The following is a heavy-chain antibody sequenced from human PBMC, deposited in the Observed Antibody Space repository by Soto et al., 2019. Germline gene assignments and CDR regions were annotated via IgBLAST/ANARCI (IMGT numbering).Heavy chain of an antibody. CDR1: GYTFTDYY. D-gene: IGHD2-21*01. Sequence: QVQLVQSGAEMKKPGASVTVSCKASGYTFTDYYMQWVRQAPGQRLEWMGWINPKSGGKNYAQKFQGWVTMTRDTSISTAYMELTSLRFDETAVYYCASSEKRDWIVYWGQGTLVTVSS. J-gene: IGHJ4*02. CDR2: INPKSGGK. V-gene: IGHV1-2*04. CDR3: ASSEKRDWIVY.